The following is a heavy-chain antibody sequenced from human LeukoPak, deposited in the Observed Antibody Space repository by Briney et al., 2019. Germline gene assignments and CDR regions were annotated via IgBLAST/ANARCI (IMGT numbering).Heavy chain of an antibody. Sequence: SRALSLPCAGSGASFKSDDQYGNWIRQRPGEGLEWIGSIHPSGMLYNTPSLESRVTMSRDTSKNQFSLNLNSVTAADTAVYFCSRGLDSRKLGSWGQGILVTVSS. CDR1: GASFKSDDQY. V-gene: IGHV4-31*11. CDR2: IHPSGML. CDR3: SRGLDSRKLGS. J-gene: IGHJ4*02. D-gene: IGHD3-22*01.